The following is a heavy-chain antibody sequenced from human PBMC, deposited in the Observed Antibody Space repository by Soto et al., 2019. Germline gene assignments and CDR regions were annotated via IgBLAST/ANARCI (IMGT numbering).Heavy chain of an antibody. CDR3: ARAMPSRDSSGWVY. V-gene: IGHV1-18*01. CDR2: ISAYNGNT. CDR1: GYTFTSYG. J-gene: IGHJ4*02. D-gene: IGHD6-19*01. Sequence: ASVKVSCKASGYTFTSYGISWVRQAPGQGLEWMGWISAYNGNTNYAQKLQGRVTMTTDTSTSTAYMELRSLRSDDTAVYYCARAMPSRDSSGWVYWGQGTLVTVSS.